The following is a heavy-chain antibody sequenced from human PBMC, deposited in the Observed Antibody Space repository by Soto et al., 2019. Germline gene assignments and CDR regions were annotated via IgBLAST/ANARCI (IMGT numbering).Heavy chain of an antibody. CDR1: GYTFTSYS. CDR2: TSADNGNT. CDR3: AREGGSYSSFDY. V-gene: IGHV1-18*01. Sequence: QVQLVQSGAEVKKPGASVKVSCKASGYTFTSYSISWVRQAPGQGLEWMGWTSADNGNTKDAQKFQGSVTMTTDTSTSTAYMELRSLRSDDTAVYYCAREGGSYSSFDYWGQGTLVTVSP. J-gene: IGHJ4*02. D-gene: IGHD1-26*01.